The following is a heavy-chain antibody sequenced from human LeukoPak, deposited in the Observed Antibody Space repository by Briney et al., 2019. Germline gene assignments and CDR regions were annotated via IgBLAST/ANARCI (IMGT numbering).Heavy chain of an antibody. J-gene: IGHJ6*04. Sequence: ASVKVSCKASGYTFTSYYMHWVGQAPGQGLEWMGWINPNSGGTNYAQKFQGRVTMTRDTSISTAYMELSRLRSDDTAVYYCARGHFWSGYYPDVWGKGTTVTVSS. D-gene: IGHD3-3*02. CDR2: INPNSGGT. CDR3: ARGHFWSGYYPDV. CDR1: GYTFTSYY. V-gene: IGHV1-2*02.